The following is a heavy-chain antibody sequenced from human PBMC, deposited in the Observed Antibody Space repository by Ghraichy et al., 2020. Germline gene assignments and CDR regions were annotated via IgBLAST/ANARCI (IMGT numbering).Heavy chain of an antibody. D-gene: IGHD4-17*01. V-gene: IGHV3-74*01. CDR2: IDNDESTT. J-gene: IGHJ4*02. CDR3: ARGGSHVYGDYFDY. CDR1: GFNFSNYW. Sequence: GGSLRLSCAASGFNFSNYWMHWVRQAPGKGLVWVSRIDNDESTTRYADSVKGRFTISRDNAKNTLYLQMSSLRAEDTAVYYCARGGSHVYGDYFDYWGQGTLVTVSS.